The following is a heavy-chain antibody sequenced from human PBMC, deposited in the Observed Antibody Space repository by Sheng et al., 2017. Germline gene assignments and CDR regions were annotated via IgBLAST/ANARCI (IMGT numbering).Heavy chain of an antibody. CDR3: ARAQEVDY. Sequence: QVQLVQSGAEVKKPGASVKVSCKASGYTFTGYYIHWVRQAPGQGLEWMGWINPNSGATNYAQKFQGRVTMTRDTSITTAYMELSRLRSDDTAVYYCARAQEVDYWGQGTLVTVSS. J-gene: IGHJ4*02. CDR2: INPNSGAT. CDR1: GYTFTGYY. V-gene: IGHV1-2*02.